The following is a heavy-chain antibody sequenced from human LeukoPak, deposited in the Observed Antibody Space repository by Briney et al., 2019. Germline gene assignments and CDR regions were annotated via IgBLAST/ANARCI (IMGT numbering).Heavy chain of an antibody. CDR2: ISSDSRTI. CDR1: GFSFSSFD. Sequence: GGSLRLSCVASGFSFSSFDMNWVRQAPGKGLRWIPFISSDSRTIYYADSVRGRFTISRDNAKNSLFLQMNTLSAEDTAVYYCARWNLGSDFWGQGTLVTVSS. D-gene: IGHD1-1*01. J-gene: IGHJ4*02. V-gene: IGHV3-48*04. CDR3: ARWNLGSDF.